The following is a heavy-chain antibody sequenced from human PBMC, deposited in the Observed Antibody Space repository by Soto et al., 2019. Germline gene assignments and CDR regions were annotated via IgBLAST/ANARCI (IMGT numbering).Heavy chain of an antibody. D-gene: IGHD2-15*01. V-gene: IGHV3-23*01. CDR1: GYTFSSYA. CDR2: IGGSGGT. Sequence: EVQLLESGGGLVQPGGSLRLSCAASGYTFSSYAMRWVRLAPGKGLEWFSSIGGSGGTYYADSAKGRFTISRDNSKNRLYLHLNSLRAEDTAMYYCAKGQGWSYYYDSWGQGTLVTVSS. CDR3: AKGQGWSYYYDS. J-gene: IGHJ4*02.